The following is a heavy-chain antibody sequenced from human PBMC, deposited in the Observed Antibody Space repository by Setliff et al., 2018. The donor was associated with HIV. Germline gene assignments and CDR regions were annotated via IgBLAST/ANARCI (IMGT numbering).Heavy chain of an antibody. D-gene: IGHD5-18*01. V-gene: IGHV2-5*02. J-gene: IGHJ2*01. Sequence: GSGPTLVNPTQTLTLTCTFSGFSLTTSGVGVGWIRQPPGKALEWLELIYWDDDKRYSPSLKSRLTITKDTPKNQVVLTMTNMDPVDTATYYCAHWIHRWWYFDLWGRGSLVTVSS. CDR3: AHWIHRWWYFDL. CDR2: IYWDDDK. CDR1: GFSLTTSGVG.